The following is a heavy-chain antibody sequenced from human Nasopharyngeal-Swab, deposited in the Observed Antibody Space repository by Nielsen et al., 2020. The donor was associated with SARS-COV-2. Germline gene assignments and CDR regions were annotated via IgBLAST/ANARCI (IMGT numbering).Heavy chain of an antibody. V-gene: IGHV1-8*02. CDR3: ARAVVLGKFDY. Sequence: ASVKVSCKASGYTFTDYYMHWVRQATGQGLEWMGWMNPNSGNTGYAQKFQGRVTMTRNTSISTAYMELSCLRSEDTAVYYCARAVVLGKFDYWGQGTLVTVSS. J-gene: IGHJ4*02. D-gene: IGHD4-23*01. CDR1: GYTFTDYY. CDR2: MNPNSGNT.